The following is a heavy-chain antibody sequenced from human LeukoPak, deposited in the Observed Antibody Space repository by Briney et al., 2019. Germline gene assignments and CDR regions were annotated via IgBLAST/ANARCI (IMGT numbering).Heavy chain of an antibody. J-gene: IGHJ4*02. CDR3: ARAAYYGDYLSYFDY. Sequence: GGSLRLSCAASGFTFSSYEMNWVRQAPGKGLEWVSYISSSGSTIYYADSVKDRFTISRDNAKNSLYLQMNSLRAEDTAVYYCARAAYYGDYLSYFDYWGQGTLVTVSS. V-gene: IGHV3-48*03. D-gene: IGHD4-17*01. CDR1: GFTFSSYE. CDR2: ISSSGSTI.